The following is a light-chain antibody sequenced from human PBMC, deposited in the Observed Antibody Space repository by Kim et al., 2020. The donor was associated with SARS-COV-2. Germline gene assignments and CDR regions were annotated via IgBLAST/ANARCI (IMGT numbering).Light chain of an antibody. Sequence: SYELTQPPSVSVYPGQTASITCSGDKLGDKYACWYQQKPGQSPILVIYEDNERPSEIPDRFSGSKSGNTATLTVSGTQPMDEADYYCQAWDSRTVIFGGGTQLTVL. CDR3: QAWDSRTVI. CDR2: EDN. V-gene: IGLV3-1*01. J-gene: IGLJ2*01. CDR1: KLGDKY.